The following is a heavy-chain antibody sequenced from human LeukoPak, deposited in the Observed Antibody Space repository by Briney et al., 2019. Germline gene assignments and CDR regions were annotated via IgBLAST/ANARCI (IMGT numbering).Heavy chain of an antibody. J-gene: IGHJ3*02. CDR1: GFTFSSYS. CDR2: ISSSSSYI. CDR3: ASPMIVVAPGAFDI. Sequence: PGGSLRLSCAASGFTFSSYSMNWVRHAPGKGLEWVSSISSSSSYIYYADSVKGRFTISRDNAKNSLYLQMNSLRAEDTAVYYCASPMIVVAPGAFDIWGQGTMVTVSS. V-gene: IGHV3-21*01. D-gene: IGHD3-22*01.